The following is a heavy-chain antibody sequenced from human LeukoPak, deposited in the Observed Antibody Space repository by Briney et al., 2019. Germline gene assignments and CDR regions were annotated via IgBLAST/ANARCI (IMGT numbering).Heavy chain of an antibody. D-gene: IGHD1-14*01. CDR3: ASLTPPPGYYYYGMDV. CDR1: GFTFRSYA. J-gene: IGHJ6*02. CDR2: IAYDGSIN. Sequence: PGRSLRLSCAASGFTFRSYAMHWVRQAPGKGLEWVAFIAYDGSINYYADSVKGRFTISRDNAKNTLYLQMNSLRAEDTAVYYCASLTPPPGYYYYGMDVWGQGTTVTVSS. V-gene: IGHV3-30-3*01.